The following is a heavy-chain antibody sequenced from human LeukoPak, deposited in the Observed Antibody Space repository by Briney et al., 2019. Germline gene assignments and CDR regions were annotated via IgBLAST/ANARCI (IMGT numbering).Heavy chain of an antibody. J-gene: IGHJ3*02. V-gene: IGHV3-21*01. CDR3: ARDPSAVAGTRTYWFDI. Sequence: PGGSLRLSCAASGFTFSSYSMNWVRQAPGKGLEWVSSISGSSTYIYYADSVKGRFTISRDNSKNTLYLQMNSLRAEDTAVYYCARDPSAVAGTRTYWFDIWGQGTMVTVSS. CDR1: GFTFSSYS. CDR2: ISGSSTYI. D-gene: IGHD6-19*01.